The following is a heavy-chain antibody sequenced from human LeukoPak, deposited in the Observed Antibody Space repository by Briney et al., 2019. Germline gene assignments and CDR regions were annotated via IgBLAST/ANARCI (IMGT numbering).Heavy chain of an antibody. J-gene: IGHJ4*02. CDR3: AKGLSGYSSGWPFDY. Sequence: PGGSLRLSCAASGFTFDDYAMHWVRQAPGKGLEWVSGISWNSGSIGYADSVKGRFTISRDNAKNSLYLQMSSLRAEDTAIYYCAKGLSGYSSGWPFDYWGRGTLVTVSS. D-gene: IGHD6-19*01. V-gene: IGHV3-9*01. CDR1: GFTFDDYA. CDR2: ISWNSGSI.